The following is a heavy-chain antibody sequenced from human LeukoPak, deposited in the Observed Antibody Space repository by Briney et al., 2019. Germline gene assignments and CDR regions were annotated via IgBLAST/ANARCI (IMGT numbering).Heavy chain of an antibody. CDR3: ARALGSPPYYYDSGGPRDYYGMDV. CDR2: IIPIFGTA. D-gene: IGHD3-22*01. CDR1: GGTFSSYA. Sequence: SVKVSCKASGGTFSSYAISWVRQAPGQGLEWMGGIIPIFGTANYAQKFQGRVTITADESTSTAYMELSSLRSEDTAVYYCARALGSPPYYYDSGGPRDYYGMDVWGQGTTVTVSS. V-gene: IGHV1-69*01. J-gene: IGHJ6*02.